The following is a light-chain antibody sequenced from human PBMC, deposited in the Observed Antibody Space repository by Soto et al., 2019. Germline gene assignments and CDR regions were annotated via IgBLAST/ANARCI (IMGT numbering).Light chain of an antibody. J-gene: IGKJ1*01. CDR1: QDIGSW. Sequence: DIQVTQSPSSVSASVVDRVTITFRAGQDIGSWLTWYQQRPGKAPKLLIYDVSSLQSGVPSRFSGSGSGTEFTLTISSLQPDDFATYYCQHYKMYSPWTFGQGTKVDIK. V-gene: IGKV1-5*01. CDR3: QHYKMYSPWT. CDR2: DVS.